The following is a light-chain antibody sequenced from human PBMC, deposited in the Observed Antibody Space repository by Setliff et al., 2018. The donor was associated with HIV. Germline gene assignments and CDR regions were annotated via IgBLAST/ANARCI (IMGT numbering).Light chain of an antibody. Sequence: QSVLTQPRSVSGSPGQSVTISCSGFSSDVGTYNFVSWYQQHPGKAPKLMIYDVTKRPSGVSNRFSGSKSGNSASLTISGLQTEDEADYYCNSYTSTNTYVFGTGTKVTVL. CDR3: NSYTSTNTYV. V-gene: IGLV2-11*01. CDR2: DVT. J-gene: IGLJ1*01. CDR1: SSDVGTYNF.